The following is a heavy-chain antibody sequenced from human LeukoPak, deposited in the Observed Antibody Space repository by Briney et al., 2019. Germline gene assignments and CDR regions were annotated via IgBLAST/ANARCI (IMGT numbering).Heavy chain of an antibody. CDR1: GYTFSDYY. CDR2: INPNSGGT. J-gene: IGHJ4*02. CDR3: ARGVVSGYSEGCDY. V-gene: IGHV1-2*06. D-gene: IGHD5-12*01. Sequence: ASAKLSCKASGYTFSDYYIHWVRQAPGQGLEWMGRINPNSGGTNYAQKFQGRVTMTRDTSISTAYMELSRLRSDDTAVYYCARGVVSGYSEGCDYWGQGTLVTVSS.